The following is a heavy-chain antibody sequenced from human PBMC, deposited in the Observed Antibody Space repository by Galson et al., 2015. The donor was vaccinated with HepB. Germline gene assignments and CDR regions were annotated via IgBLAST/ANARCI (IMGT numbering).Heavy chain of an antibody. CDR2: ISYDGSNK. D-gene: IGHD6-19*01. J-gene: IGHJ4*02. Sequence: LRLSCAASGFTFSNYGMHWVRQAPGKGLEWVAVISYDGSNKYYADSMKGRFTISRDNSKNTLYLQMNSLRAEDTALYYCAKDPYLYSALAGTMAGFDYWGQGTLVTVSS. V-gene: IGHV3-30*18. CDR1: GFTFSNYG. CDR3: AKDPYLYSALAGTMAGFDY.